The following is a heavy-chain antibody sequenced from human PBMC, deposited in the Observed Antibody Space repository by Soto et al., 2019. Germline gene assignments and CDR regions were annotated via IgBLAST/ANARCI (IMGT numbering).Heavy chain of an antibody. V-gene: IGHV4-59*01. Sequence: QVQLQESGPGLVKPSETLSLTCTVSGGSISSYYWSWIRQPPGKGLEWIGNIFDIGSTNYNPSLKSRVTKSVNTSKNQFSLKVRSVTAADTAVYYCARVGAAAAPGYFDYWSQGTLVTVSS. CDR3: ARVGAAAAPGYFDY. CDR1: GGSISSYY. J-gene: IGHJ4*02. D-gene: IGHD6-13*01. CDR2: IFDIGST.